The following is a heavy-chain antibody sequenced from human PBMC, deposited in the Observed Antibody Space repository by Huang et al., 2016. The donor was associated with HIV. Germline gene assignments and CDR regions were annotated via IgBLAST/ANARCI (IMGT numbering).Heavy chain of an antibody. CDR3: AKGLGGSYYYYLDQ. CDR1: GFNFNNYA. Sequence: EVQVVESGGGLVQPGRSLRLSCVASGFNFNNYAMHWVRQPPGKGLEGVSGISWNSGDIGYGESVKGRFTISRDNAKNSLYLQMNRLRPEDTALYYCAKGLGGSYYYYLDQWGQGTLVTVSS. V-gene: IGHV3-9*01. J-gene: IGHJ4*02. D-gene: IGHD3-10*01. CDR2: ISWNSGDI.